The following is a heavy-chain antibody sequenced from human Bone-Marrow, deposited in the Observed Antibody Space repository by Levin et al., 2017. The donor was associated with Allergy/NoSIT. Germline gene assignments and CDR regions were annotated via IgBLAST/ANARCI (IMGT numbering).Heavy chain of an antibody. D-gene: IGHD4-17*01. J-gene: IGHJ4*02. CDR2: IFYGGTT. CDR1: GASMSSGDYY. Sequence: LRLSCTVSGASMSSGDYYWSWVRQPPGKGLEWIGYIFYGGTTYHNPSLKSRVTISEDTSNNQFSLKLSSVTVADTALYYCALTSMTRGLAYWGQGTLVTVSS. V-gene: IGHV4-30-4*01. CDR3: ALTSMTRGLAY.